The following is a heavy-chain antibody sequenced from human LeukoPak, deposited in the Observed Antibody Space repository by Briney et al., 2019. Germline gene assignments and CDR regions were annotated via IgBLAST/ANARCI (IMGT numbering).Heavy chain of an antibody. CDR1: GGSISSSRDY. D-gene: IGHD3-9*01. CDR3: ARGMGRYFDWFTI. Sequence: PSETLSLTCIVSGGSISSSRDYWAWIRQPPGKGLEWIANIYYSGSTYYSPSLKSRVIISVDTSKNQFSLKLSSVTAADTAVYYCARGMGRYFDWFTIWGQGTLVTVSS. J-gene: IGHJ4*02. V-gene: IGHV4-39*01. CDR2: IYYSGST.